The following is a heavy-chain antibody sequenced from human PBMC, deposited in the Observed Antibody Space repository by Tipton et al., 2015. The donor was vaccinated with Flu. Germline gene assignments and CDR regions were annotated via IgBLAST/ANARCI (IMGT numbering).Heavy chain of an antibody. J-gene: IGHJ3*01. D-gene: IGHD5-12*01. V-gene: IGHV4-59*01. CDR1: GGSIGHYS. CDR2: TYYTGNT. Sequence: LRLSCTVSGGSIGHYSWSWIRQAPGKGLEWIGYTYYTGNTNYNPSLKSRVTISVDTSKNDFSLKLRSVTAADTAVYYCARDGGLSDYDYAFDLWGQGTMVTVSS. CDR3: ARDGGLSDYDYAFDL.